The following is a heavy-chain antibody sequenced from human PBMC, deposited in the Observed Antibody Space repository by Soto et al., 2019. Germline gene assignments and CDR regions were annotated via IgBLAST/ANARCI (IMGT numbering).Heavy chain of an antibody. J-gene: IGHJ5*02. V-gene: IGHV4-31*03. CDR2: IYYSGST. D-gene: IGHD6-6*01. CDR1: GGSVTSGDYY. Sequence: TLSLTVTVSGGSVTSGDYYGSWIRQPPGKGLEWVGYIYYSGSTYYNPSLQHRVTISVDTSKNHLSLKLSSVTAADTAMYYCARGSFSSSSSWFDPWGQGTLVTVSS. CDR3: ARGSFSSSSSWFDP.